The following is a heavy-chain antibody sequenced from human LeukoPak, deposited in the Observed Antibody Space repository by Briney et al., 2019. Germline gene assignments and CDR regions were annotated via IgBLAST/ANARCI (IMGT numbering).Heavy chain of an antibody. J-gene: IGHJ4*02. D-gene: IGHD1-14*01. Sequence: GGSPRLSCAASGFTFSDYYMSWIRQAPGKGLEWVSYISSSGSTIYYADSVKGRFTISRDNAKNSLYLQMNSLRAEDTAVYYCARNPDSDLYYFDYWGQGTLVTVSS. CDR2: ISSSGSTI. V-gene: IGHV3-11*01. CDR1: GFTFSDYY. CDR3: ARNPDSDLYYFDY.